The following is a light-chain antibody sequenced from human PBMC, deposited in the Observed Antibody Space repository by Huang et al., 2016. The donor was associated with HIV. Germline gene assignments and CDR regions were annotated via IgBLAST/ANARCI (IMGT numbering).Light chain of an antibody. CDR1: QNVGRSY. V-gene: IGKV3-20*01. Sequence: EIVLTQSPGTLSLSPGEKATLSCRASQNVGRSYFAWYQQKPGQSPRLHIYGTSTRATGIPDRFSGSGSGTDFTLTITRVEPEDFAVYYCQQYGRSPWTFGQGTKVEIK. CDR3: QQYGRSPWT. J-gene: IGKJ1*01. CDR2: GTS.